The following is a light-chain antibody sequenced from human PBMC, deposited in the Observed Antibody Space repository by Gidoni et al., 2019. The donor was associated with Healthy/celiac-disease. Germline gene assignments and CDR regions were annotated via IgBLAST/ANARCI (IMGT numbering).Light chain of an antibody. CDR3: SSYASSSTLVV. V-gene: IGLV2-14*01. J-gene: IGLJ2*01. CDR1: SSDVGGYNY. Sequence: HSALPQPASVSGPPGQPTTIACTGTSSDVGGYNYVSWYQQHPGNAPKLMIYEVRHRPSGVSNRFSGSKSGNTASLTISGLQAEDEADYYCSSYASSSTLVVFGGGTKLTVL. CDR2: EVR.